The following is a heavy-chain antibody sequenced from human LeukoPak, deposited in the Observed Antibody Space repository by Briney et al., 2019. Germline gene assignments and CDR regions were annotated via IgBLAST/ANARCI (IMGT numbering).Heavy chain of an antibody. V-gene: IGHV1-3*01. J-gene: IGHJ4*02. CDR3: ARSRWFGEFLFDY. CDR1: GYTFTSYA. Sequence: GASVKVSCKASGYTFTSYAMHWERQAPGQRLEWLGWINAGNGNTKYSQKFQGRVTITRDTSASTAYMELSRLRSEDTAVYYCARSRWFGEFLFDYWGQGTLVSDSS. CDR2: INAGNGNT. D-gene: IGHD3-10*01.